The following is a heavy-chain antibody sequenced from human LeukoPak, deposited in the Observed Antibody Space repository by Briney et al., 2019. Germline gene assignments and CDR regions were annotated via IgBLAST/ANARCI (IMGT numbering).Heavy chain of an antibody. V-gene: IGHV4-38-2*02. CDR1: GYSISSGYY. D-gene: IGHD6-19*01. J-gene: IGHJ2*01. CDR3: AREVAGSENWYFDL. CDR2: IYHSGST. Sequence: SETLSLTCAVSGYSISSGYYGGWIRQPPGKGLEWIGSIYHSGSTYYNPSLKSRVTISVDTSKNQFSLKLSSVAAADTAVYYCAREVAGSENWYFDLWGRGTLVTASS.